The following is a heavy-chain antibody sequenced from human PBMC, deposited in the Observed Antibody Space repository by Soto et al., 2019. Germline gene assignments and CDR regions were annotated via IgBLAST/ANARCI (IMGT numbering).Heavy chain of an antibody. J-gene: IGHJ4*02. CDR3: ARRGSGSYYDS. CDR1: GFTFSSYA. CDR2: ISGSGGST. Sequence: EVQLLESGGGLVQPGGSLRLSCAASGFTFSSYAMRWVRQAPGKGLEWVSAISGSGGSTYYADSVKGGFTVSRYTSKNSLYVQMSSWRDEATAVYYCARRGSGSYYDSWGQGTLVTVSS. D-gene: IGHD1-26*01. V-gene: IGHV3-23*01.